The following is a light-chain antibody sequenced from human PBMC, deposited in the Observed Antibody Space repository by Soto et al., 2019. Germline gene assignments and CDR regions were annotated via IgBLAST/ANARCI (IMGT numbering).Light chain of an antibody. J-gene: IGKJ4*01. CDR2: DAS. CDR1: QNINSN. CDR3: QQYNFWPPLT. V-gene: IGKV3-15*01. Sequence: EIVMTQSPATLSVSPGERATLSCRASQNINSNLAWYRQKPGQAPRLLISDASTRATGVPARFSGSGSGTEFTLTLSSLQSEDSGIYYCQQYNFWPPLTFGGGTKVEIK.